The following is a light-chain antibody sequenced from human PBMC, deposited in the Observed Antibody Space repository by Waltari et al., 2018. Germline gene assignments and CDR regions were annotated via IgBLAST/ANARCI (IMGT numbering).Light chain of an antibody. CDR2: WAS. Sequence: DIVMTQSPDSLAMSLGERATINCRSSRSILSSANNKNYLGWYQKKPGQPPKLPFYWASTRQAGVPDRFSASGSGTEFSLTISSLQAEDVAVYYCQEYYTIPPWAFGQGTKVEIK. CDR3: QEYYTIPPWA. J-gene: IGKJ1*01. CDR1: RSILSSANNKNY. V-gene: IGKV4-1*01.